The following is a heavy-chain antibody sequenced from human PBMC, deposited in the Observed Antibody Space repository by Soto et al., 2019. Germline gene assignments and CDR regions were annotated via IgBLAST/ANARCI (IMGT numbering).Heavy chain of an antibody. CDR1: GFTFSSYG. CDR3: ARDPGCSSTSCKGMDV. J-gene: IGHJ6*02. CDR2: ISYDGNNK. D-gene: IGHD2-2*01. V-gene: IGHV3-30*03. Sequence: GGSLRLSCAASGFTFSSYGRHWVRQAPGKGLEWVALISYDGNNKYYADSVKVRFTISRDNSKNTLYLQMNSLRAEDTAVYYYARDPGCSSTSCKGMDVWGQGTTVTVSS.